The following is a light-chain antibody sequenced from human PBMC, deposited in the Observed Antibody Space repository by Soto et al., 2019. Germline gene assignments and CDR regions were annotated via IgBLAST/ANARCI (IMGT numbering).Light chain of an antibody. V-gene: IGKV3-11*01. J-gene: IGKJ4*01. CDR1: QSVSSY. Sequence: EIVLTQSPATLSLSPGERATLSCRASQSVSSYLAWYQQKPGQAPRLLIYDTSNRATGIPARFSGSGSGTDFTLTISSLEPEDFALYYCLQRSNWPWTFGGGTKVEIK. CDR3: LQRSNWPWT. CDR2: DTS.